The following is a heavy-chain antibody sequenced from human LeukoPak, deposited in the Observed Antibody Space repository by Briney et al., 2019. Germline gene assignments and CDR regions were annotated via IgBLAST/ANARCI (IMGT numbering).Heavy chain of an antibody. Sequence: SETLSLTCIVSGGXISNYFCTWIRQPPGKGRGWLGYIYSSGSTYYNPSLKSRVTISVDTSKNRFSLKLSTVTAAGTAVYYCARERGILRGDAFDLWGQGTMVTVSS. CDR1: GGXISNYF. CDR2: IYSSGST. D-gene: IGHD1-26*01. J-gene: IGHJ3*01. V-gene: IGHV4-4*08. CDR3: ARERGILRGDAFDL.